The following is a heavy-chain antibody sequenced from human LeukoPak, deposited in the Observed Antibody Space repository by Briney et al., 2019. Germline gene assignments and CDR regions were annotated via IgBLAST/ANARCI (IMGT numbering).Heavy chain of an antibody. CDR2: IYHSGST. CDR3: ARASGWQGGRFDY. V-gene: IGHV4-38-2*02. D-gene: IGHD6-19*01. Sequence: SETLSLTCPVSGYSISSGYYWGWIRQPPGKGLEWIGSIYHSGSTYYNPSLKSRVTISVDTSKNQFSLKLSSVTAADTAVYYCARASGWQGGRFDYWGQGTLVTVSS. J-gene: IGHJ4*02. CDR1: GYSISSGYY.